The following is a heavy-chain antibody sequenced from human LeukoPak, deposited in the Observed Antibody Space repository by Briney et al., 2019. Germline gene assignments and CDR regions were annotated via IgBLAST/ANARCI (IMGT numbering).Heavy chain of an antibody. Sequence: GRSLRLSCTTSGFTFEAYFLTWFRKAPGKGLECVGFIRSKLNGWTPNYAASVRGRFTIPRDDSRSIAYLQMHSLKTEDTAVYYCSRTSWDLQQDYTSNYYDHWSQGTQVIVSS. D-gene: IGHD1-26*01. CDR1: GFTFEAYF. J-gene: IGHJ4*02. CDR2: IRSKLNGWTP. CDR3: SRTSWDLQQDYTSNYYDH. V-gene: IGHV3-49*03.